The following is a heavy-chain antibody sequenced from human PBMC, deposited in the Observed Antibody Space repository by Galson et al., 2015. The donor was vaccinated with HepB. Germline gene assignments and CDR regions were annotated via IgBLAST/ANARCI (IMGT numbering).Heavy chain of an antibody. J-gene: IGHJ4*02. CDR1: GFTFSSYW. V-gene: IGHV3-21*01. CDR3: ATGFMVRGVSGFDY. Sequence: SLRLSCAASGFTFSSYWMHWVRQAPGKGLVWVSSISGTSSYIFYADSVKGRFTISRDNAKNSLYLQMNSLRAEDTAVYYCATGFMVRGVSGFDYWGQGSLVTVSS. CDR2: ISGTSSYI. D-gene: IGHD3-10*01.